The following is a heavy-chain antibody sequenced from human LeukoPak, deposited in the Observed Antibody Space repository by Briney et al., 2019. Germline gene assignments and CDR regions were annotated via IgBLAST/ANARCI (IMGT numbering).Heavy chain of an antibody. Sequence: PGGSLRLSCAASGFTFSSYEMHWVRQAPGKGLEWVSYISTSGSTIYYADSVKGRFTISRDNAKNPLYLQMNSLRAEDTAVYYCARDYGGSSPFDYWGRGTLVTVSS. CDR2: ISTSGSTI. D-gene: IGHD4-23*01. CDR3: ARDYGGSSPFDY. V-gene: IGHV3-48*03. CDR1: GFTFSSYE. J-gene: IGHJ4*02.